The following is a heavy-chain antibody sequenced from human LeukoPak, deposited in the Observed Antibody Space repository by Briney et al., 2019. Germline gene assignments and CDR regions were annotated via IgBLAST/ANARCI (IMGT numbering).Heavy chain of an antibody. CDR1: GGTFSSYT. CDR2: IIPIFGTA. Sequence: SVKVSCKASGGTFSSYTISWVRQAPRQGLEWMGRIIPIFGTASYAQKFQGRVAITTDESTSTAYMELSSLRPEDTAVYYCARVFAPYYYDSSGYSHFDYWGQGTLVTVSS. V-gene: IGHV1-69*05. J-gene: IGHJ4*02. CDR3: ARVFAPYYYDSSGYSHFDY. D-gene: IGHD3-22*01.